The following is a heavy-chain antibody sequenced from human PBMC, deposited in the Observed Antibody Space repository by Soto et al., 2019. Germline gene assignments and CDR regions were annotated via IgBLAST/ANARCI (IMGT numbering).Heavy chain of an antibody. V-gene: IGHV1-18*01. D-gene: IGHD6-13*01. CDR2: ISAYNGNT. CDR3: ASDPIAAAIGIVSP. J-gene: IGHJ5*02. CDR1: GYTFTSYG. Sequence: ASVKVSCKASGYTFTSYGISWVRQAPGQGLEWMGWISAYNGNTNYAQKLQGRVTMTTDTSTSTAYMELRSLRSDDTAVYYCASDPIAAAIGIVSPWGQGTLVTVSS.